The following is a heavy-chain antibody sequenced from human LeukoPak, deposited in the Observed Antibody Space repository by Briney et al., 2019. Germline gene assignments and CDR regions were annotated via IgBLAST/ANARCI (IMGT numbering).Heavy chain of an antibody. CDR2: MSSSTGYT. CDR3: ARVGQDYYYGMDV. V-gene: IGHV3-11*06. J-gene: IGHJ6*02. Sequence: GSLRLSCAASGFTFSDYYMSWIRQAPGKGLEWISYMSSSTGYTNYADSVKGRFTISRDNAKNSLFLYMSNLRAEDTAVYYCARVGQDYYYGMDVWGQGTTVTVS. CDR1: GFTFSDYY.